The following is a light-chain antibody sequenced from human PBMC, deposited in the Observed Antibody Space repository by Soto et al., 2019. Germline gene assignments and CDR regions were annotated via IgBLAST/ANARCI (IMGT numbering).Light chain of an antibody. CDR2: GAS. CDR1: QNFRSTY. J-gene: IGKJ1*01. CDR3: QHYGRSPST. Sequence: EVFLPHFPHTLSLSPGERATPSSRASQNFRSTYFACYQQTRGQAPRFLFDGASTRATSIPGRFGGSGCGTVFTLTISRLAAEDVALYYWQHYGRSPSTFGQGTKVDIK. V-gene: IGKV3-20*01.